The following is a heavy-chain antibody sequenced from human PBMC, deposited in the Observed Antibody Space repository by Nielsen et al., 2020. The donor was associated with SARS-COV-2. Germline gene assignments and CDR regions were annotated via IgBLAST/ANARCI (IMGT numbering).Heavy chain of an antibody. CDR3: AREGSSGWVVWGLFDY. J-gene: IGHJ4*02. D-gene: IGHD6-19*01. Sequence: ASVKVSCKVSGYTLTELSMHWVRQAPGKGLEWMGGFDPEDGETIYAQKFQGRVTITRDTSASTAYMELSSLRSEDTAVYYCAREGSSGWVVWGLFDYWGQGTLVTVSS. CDR2: FDPEDGET. V-gene: IGHV1-24*01. CDR1: GYTLTELS.